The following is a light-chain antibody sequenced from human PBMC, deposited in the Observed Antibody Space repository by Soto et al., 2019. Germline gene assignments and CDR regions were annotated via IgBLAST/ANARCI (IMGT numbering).Light chain of an antibody. CDR1: QSVSTS. CDR3: QQYINGYT. V-gene: IGKV3-15*01. J-gene: IGKJ2*01. CDR2: SAS. Sequence: EVVTTQSPVTLSVFPGERVTLSCRASQSVSTSLGWYQQKPGQAPRLLIYSASTRATGIPARFSGSGSGTEFTLTISSLESEDFAVYYCQQYINGYTFGQGTKLEIK.